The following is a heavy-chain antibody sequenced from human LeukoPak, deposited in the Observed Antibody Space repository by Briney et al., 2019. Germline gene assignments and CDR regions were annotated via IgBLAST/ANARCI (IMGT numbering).Heavy chain of an antibody. CDR3: AKSHGYSYGFDY. CDR2: ISYDGSNK. CDR1: GFTFSSYG. D-gene: IGHD5-18*01. Sequence: GRSLRLSCAASGFTFSSYGMHWVRQAPGKGLEWVAVISYDGSNKYYADSVKGRFTISRDNSKNTLYLQMNSLRAEDTAVYYCAKSHGYSYGFDYWGQGTLVTVSS. V-gene: IGHV3-30*18. J-gene: IGHJ4*02.